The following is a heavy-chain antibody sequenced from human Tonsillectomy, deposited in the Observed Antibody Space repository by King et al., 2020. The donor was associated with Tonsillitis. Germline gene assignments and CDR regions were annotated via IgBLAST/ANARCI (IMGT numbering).Heavy chain of an antibody. V-gene: IGHV4-39*01. CDR1: GGSISSSSYY. D-gene: IGHD2-2*01. CDR3: ARHRKYQLPADY. Sequence: LQLQESGPGLVKPSETLSLTCTVSGGSISSSSYYWGWIRQPPGKGLEWIGSIYYSGSTYYNPSLKSRVTISVDTSKNQFSLKLSSVTAADTAVYYCARHRKYQLPADYWGQGTLVTVSS. CDR2: IYYSGST. J-gene: IGHJ4*02.